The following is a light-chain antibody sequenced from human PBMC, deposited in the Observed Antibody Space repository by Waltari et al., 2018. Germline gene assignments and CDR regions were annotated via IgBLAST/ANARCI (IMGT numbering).Light chain of an antibody. V-gene: IGKV3-15*01. CDR2: GAS. J-gene: IGKJ3*01. CDR3: LQYNSRFA. Sequence: EVVMTQSPATLSVFPGERVSLSCRASQSVSTNLAWYQQRPGQTPRPLIYGASTRATGLPARFSGSGSGTEFTLTISSLQSEDFAIYYCLQYNSRFAFGPGTKVDI. CDR1: QSVSTN.